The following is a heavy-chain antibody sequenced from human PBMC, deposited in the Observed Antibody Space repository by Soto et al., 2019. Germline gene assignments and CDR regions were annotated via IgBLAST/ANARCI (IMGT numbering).Heavy chain of an antibody. J-gene: IGHJ5*02. CDR2: IDHSGST. D-gene: IGHD5-12*01. CDR3: ARGEGRLVGTWFDP. CDR1: GGTFSRYY. V-gene: IGHV4-34*01. Sequence: PSETLSLTCDVYGGTFSRYYWNWIRQPPGKGLEWLGEIDHSGSTNYNPSLESRVTISLDTSKTQFSLKLTSVTAADTAVYYCARGEGRLVGTWFDPWGQATLVTVSS.